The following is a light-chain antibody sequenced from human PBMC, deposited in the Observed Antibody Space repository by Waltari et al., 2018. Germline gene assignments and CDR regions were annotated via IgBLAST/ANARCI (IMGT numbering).Light chain of an antibody. V-gene: IGKV2-29*02. Sequence: DIVMTQTPLSLPATPGEPASISCRSSQSLLHSNGNTYLYWYLQKPGQPPRLLIYRVSNRFSGVPDRFSGSGSGTDFTLKISRVEAEDVGFYYCMQALQTPLTFGGGTKVEIK. CDR1: QSLLHSNGNTY. CDR2: RVS. CDR3: MQALQTPLT. J-gene: IGKJ4*01.